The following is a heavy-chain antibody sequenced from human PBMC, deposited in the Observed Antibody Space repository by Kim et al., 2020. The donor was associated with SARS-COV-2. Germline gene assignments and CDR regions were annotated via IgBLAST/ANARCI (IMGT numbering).Heavy chain of an antibody. D-gene: IGHD6-6*01. CDR3: ARGEFAQLAYYYYGMDV. V-gene: IGHV1-3*01. CDR1: GYTFTSYA. Sequence: ASVKVSCKASGYTFTSYAMHWVRQAPGQRLEWMGWINAGNGNTKYSQKFQGRVTITRDTSASTAYMELSSLRSEDTAVYYCARGEFAQLAYYYYGMDVWGQGTTVTVSS. CDR2: INAGNGNT. J-gene: IGHJ6*02.